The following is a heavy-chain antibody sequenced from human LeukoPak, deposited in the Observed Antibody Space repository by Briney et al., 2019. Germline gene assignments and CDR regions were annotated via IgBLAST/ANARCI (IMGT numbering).Heavy chain of an antibody. D-gene: IGHD2-21*01. Sequence: GGSLRLSCAASGFTFSDYYMSWICQAPGKGLEWVSYISSSGTTIYYADSVKGRFSISRDNAKNSLFLQMNSLRAEDTAVYCCARDPGAYSSYFDYWGQGTLVTVSS. V-gene: IGHV3-11*01. CDR2: ISSSGTTI. CDR3: ARDPGAYSSYFDY. CDR1: GFTFSDYY. J-gene: IGHJ4*02.